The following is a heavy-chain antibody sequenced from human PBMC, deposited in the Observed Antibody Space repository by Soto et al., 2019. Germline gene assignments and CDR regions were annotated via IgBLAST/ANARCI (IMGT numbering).Heavy chain of an antibody. Sequence: QVQLQQWGAGLLKPSETLSLTCAVYGGSFSAYYWSWIRQPPGKGLGWIGEIDHSGSTNYNPSLESRVTISVDTSKNQFSLKVSSVTAADTAVYHWARTDRAIFYGMDVWGQGTTVTVSS. CDR2: IDHSGST. V-gene: IGHV4-34*01. D-gene: IGHD3-22*01. J-gene: IGHJ6*02. CDR3: ARTDRAIFYGMDV. CDR1: GGSFSAYY.